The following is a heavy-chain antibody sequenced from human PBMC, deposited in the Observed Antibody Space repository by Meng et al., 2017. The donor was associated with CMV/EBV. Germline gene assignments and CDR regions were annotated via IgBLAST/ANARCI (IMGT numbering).Heavy chain of an antibody. J-gene: IGHJ6*02. CDR1: GYTFTSYD. CDR2: MNPNSGNT. CDR3: AINDYSNYYYYYYYGMDV. D-gene: IGHD4-11*01. Sequence: ASVKVSCKASGYTFTSYDINWVRQATGQGLEWMGWMNPNSGNTGYAQKFQGRVTMTRNTSISTAYMELSSLRSEDTAVYYCAINDYSNYYYYYYYGMDVWGQGTTVTVSS. V-gene: IGHV1-8*01.